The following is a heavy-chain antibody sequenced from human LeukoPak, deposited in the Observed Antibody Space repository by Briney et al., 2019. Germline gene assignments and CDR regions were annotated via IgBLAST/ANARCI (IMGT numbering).Heavy chain of an antibody. Sequence: SETLSLSCAVYGGSFSAYYWSWIRQPPGKGLEWIGEINHSGSTNYNPSLKSRVAISVDTSRNQFSLRLSSVTAADTAVYYCARGQRITMTDWGQGTLVTVSS. CDR1: GGSFSAYY. D-gene: IGHD3-22*01. CDR3: ARGQRITMTD. J-gene: IGHJ4*02. CDR2: INHSGST. V-gene: IGHV4-34*01.